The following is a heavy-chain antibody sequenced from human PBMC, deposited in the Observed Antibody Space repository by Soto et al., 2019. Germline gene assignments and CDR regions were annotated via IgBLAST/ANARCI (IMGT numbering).Heavy chain of an antibody. Sequence: SETLSLTCIVSGGSIISYYWSGTRQPPGKGLEWIGYIYYSGSTNYNPSLKSRVTISVDTSKNQFSLKLSSVTAADTAVYYCARGLNYYYDSSGYYLPWGQGTLVTVSS. D-gene: IGHD3-22*01. V-gene: IGHV4-59*08. CDR3: ARGLNYYYDSSGYYLP. J-gene: IGHJ5*02. CDR2: IYYSGST. CDR1: GGSIISYY.